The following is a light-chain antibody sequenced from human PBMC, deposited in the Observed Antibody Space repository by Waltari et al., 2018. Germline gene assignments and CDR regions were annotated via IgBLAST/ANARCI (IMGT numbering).Light chain of an antibody. CDR3: QVWDASSDHPGV. V-gene: IGLV3-21*01. Sequence: SYVLTQPPSGSVAPGNTPSIAWGGDNIENKVVPWYQPKPGQAPVVVIYDDGDRPSGIPERFSGSNSGNTATLTISRVEAGDEAKYYCQVWDASSDHPGVFGGGTQMNVL. CDR2: DDG. CDR1: NIENKV. J-gene: IGLJ2*01.